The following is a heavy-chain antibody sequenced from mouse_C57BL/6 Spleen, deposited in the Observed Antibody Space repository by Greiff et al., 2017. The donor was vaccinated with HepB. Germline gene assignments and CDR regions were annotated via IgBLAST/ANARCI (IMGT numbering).Heavy chain of an antibody. Sequence: EVQGVESGGGLVQPKGSLKLSCAASGFSFNTYAMNWVRQAPGKGLEWVARIRSKSNNYATYYADSVKDRFTISRDDSESMLYLQMNNLKTEDTAMYYCVRRGYDGYYFAYWGQGTLVTVSA. CDR3: VRRGYDGYYFAY. D-gene: IGHD2-3*01. J-gene: IGHJ3*01. CDR2: IRSKSNNYAT. V-gene: IGHV10-1*01. CDR1: GFSFNTYA.